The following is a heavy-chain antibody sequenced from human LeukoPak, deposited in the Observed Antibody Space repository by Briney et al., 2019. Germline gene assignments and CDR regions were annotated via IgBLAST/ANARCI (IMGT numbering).Heavy chain of an antibody. V-gene: IGHV3-7*01. CDR2: LSPEGSDK. J-gene: IGHJ5*01. Sequence: TGGSLRLSCAASGFTFNNYAMTWVRQAPGKGLEWVANLSPEGSDKFYVDSVKGRFTIFRDNAKSSVYLQMSSLRVEDTAVYYCARDAYTSASDSWGQGTLVSVSS. CDR3: ARDAYTSASDS. D-gene: IGHD3-16*01. CDR1: GFTFNNYA.